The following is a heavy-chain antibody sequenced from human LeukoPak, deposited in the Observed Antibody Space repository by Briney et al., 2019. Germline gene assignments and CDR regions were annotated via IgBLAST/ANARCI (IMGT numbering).Heavy chain of an antibody. CDR2: ISYDGSNK. CDR3: ARDHFTPYRSSRAGLDY. Sequence: GRSLRLSCAASGFTFSSYAMHWVRQAPGKGLEWLAVISYDGSNKYYADSVKGRFTISRDNSKNTLYLQMNSLRAEDTAVYYCARDHFTPYRSSRAGLDYWGQGTLVTVSS. CDR1: GFTFSSYA. V-gene: IGHV3-30*01. D-gene: IGHD3-3*02. J-gene: IGHJ4*02.